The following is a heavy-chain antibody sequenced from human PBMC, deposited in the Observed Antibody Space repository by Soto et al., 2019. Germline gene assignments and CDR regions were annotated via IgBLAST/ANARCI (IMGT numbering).Heavy chain of an antibody. CDR3: ARGPAQVDP. CDR1: GGSFSSLV. V-gene: IGHV1-69*10. Sequence: SVKVSCKASGGSFSSLVISWLRQAPGQGPEWMGGINPMLGVANFAQKFQDRVTITADESTTTAYMELSSLRSEDTAVYYCARGPAQVDPWGQGTLVTV. J-gene: IGHJ5*02. D-gene: IGHD2-2*01. CDR2: INPMLGVA.